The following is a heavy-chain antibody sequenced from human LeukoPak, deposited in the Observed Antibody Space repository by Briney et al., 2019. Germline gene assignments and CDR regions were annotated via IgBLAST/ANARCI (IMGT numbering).Heavy chain of an antibody. CDR2: ISGSGGST. J-gene: IGHJ6*03. CDR1: GFTFSSYA. Sequence: GGSLRLSCAASGFTFSSYAMSWVRQAPGKGLEWVSAISGSGGSTYYADSVKGRITISRDNSKNTLYLQMNSLRAEDTAVYYCAKGKERYYYYMDVWGKGTTVTVSS. CDR3: AKGKERYYYYMDV. V-gene: IGHV3-23*01.